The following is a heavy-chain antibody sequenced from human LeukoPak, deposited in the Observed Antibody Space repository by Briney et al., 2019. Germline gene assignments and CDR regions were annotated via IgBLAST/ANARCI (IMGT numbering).Heavy chain of an antibody. CDR3: ARSYGDYVPDY. Sequence: SVKVSCKASGGTFSSYAISWVRQAPGQGLEWTGRIIPIFGTANYAQKFQGRVTITTDESTSTAYMELSSLRSEDTAVYYCARSYGDYVPDYWGQGTLVTVSS. CDR1: GGTFSSYA. V-gene: IGHV1-69*05. CDR2: IIPIFGTA. J-gene: IGHJ4*02. D-gene: IGHD4-17*01.